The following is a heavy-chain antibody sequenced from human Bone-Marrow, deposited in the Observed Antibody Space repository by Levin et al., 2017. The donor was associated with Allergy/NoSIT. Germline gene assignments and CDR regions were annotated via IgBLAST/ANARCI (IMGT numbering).Heavy chain of an antibody. CDR2: ISAGGNYI. V-gene: IGHV3-21*01. J-gene: IGHJ6*02. CDR1: GILFRSYD. CDR3: ASWAMYHYDRSAFDYFYYAMDV. Sequence: LSLTCAASGILFRSYDMNWVRHAPGKGLEWVSSISAGGNYIYYADSVKGRFTISRDNAKNSLFLQMNSLRAEDTAVYYCASWAMYHYDRSAFDYFYYAMDVWGQGTTVTVSS. D-gene: IGHD3-22*01.